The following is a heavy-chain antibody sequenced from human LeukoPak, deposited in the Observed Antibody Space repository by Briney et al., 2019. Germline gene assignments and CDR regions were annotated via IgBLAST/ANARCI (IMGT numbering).Heavy chain of an antibody. V-gene: IGHV4-61*02. J-gene: IGHJ4*02. CDR2: IYTSGST. CDR1: GGSISSGSYY. Sequence: SETLSLTCTVSGGSISSGSYYWSWIRQPAGKGLEWIGRIYTSGSTNYNPSLKSRVTMSVDTSKNQFSLKLGSVTAADTAVYYCARTLTYYFDYWGQGTLVTVSS. CDR3: ARTLTYYFDY. D-gene: IGHD4/OR15-4a*01.